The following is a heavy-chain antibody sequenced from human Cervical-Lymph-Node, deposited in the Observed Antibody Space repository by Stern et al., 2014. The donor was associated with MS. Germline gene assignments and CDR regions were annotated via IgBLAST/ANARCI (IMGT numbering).Heavy chain of an antibody. D-gene: IGHD1-1*01. CDR3: ARDTSSPERSDW. Sequence: VQLVESGGGVIQPGGSLRLSCTASGVTVSRDYMTWVRQAPGKGLEWVSLITNVGSTFYPDSVKGRFTISRDDSKNTVYLHMTSLRAEDTAMYYCARDTSSPERSDWWGQGTLVTVSS. CDR2: ITNVGST. V-gene: IGHV3-53*01. CDR1: GVTVSRDY. J-gene: IGHJ4*02.